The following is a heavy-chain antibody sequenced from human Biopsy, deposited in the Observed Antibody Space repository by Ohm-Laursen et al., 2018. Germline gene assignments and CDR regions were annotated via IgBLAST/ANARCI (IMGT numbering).Heavy chain of an antibody. J-gene: IGHJ6*02. Sequence: TQTLTLTCSFSGFSLSVRGMCVSWILQAPGKALEWLARVDWGDYKDYSASLQTKLSISKDTSNDQVVLTVNNVDPADTATYYCARTPILIVSAGLVYRHRRHLQGMDVWGQGIAVTVS. V-gene: IGHV2-70*11. CDR2: VDWGDYK. CDR3: ARTPILIVSAGLVYRHRRHLQGMDV. D-gene: IGHD6-13*01. CDR1: GFSLSVRGMC.